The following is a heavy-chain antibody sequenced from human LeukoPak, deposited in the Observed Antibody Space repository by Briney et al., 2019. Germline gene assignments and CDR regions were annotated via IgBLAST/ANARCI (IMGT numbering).Heavy chain of an antibody. V-gene: IGHV3-30*04. CDR3: AREKDFDWLSHDFDY. D-gene: IGHD3-9*01. Sequence: GRSLRLSCAASGFTFSSYAMHRVRQAPGKGLGGVAVISYDGSNKYYADSVKGRFTISRDNSKNTLYLQMNSLRAEDTAVYYCAREKDFDWLSHDFDYWGQGTLVTVSS. CDR1: GFTFSSYA. J-gene: IGHJ4*02. CDR2: ISYDGSNK.